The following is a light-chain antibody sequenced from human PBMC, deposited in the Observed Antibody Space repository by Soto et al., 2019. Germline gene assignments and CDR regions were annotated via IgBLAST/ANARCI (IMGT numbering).Light chain of an antibody. CDR3: CSYAGDISTFVV. J-gene: IGLJ3*02. Sequence: QSALTQPASVSGSPGQSITISCTGTSSDVGSSNLVSWYQQFPGKAPKLMIYADNKRPSGVSNRFSGSKSGNTASLTISGLQAEDEADYYCCSYAGDISTFVVFGGGTKVTVL. CDR2: ADN. CDR1: SSDVGSSNL. V-gene: IGLV2-23*02.